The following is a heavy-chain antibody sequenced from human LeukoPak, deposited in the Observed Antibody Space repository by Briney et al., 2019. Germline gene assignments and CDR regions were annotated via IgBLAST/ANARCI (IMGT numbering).Heavy chain of an antibody. J-gene: IGHJ4*02. Sequence: GASVKVSCTASGYTFTSYDINWVRQATGQGLEWLGWMNPSSGNTGYAQKFQGRVTMTRDTSISTAYMELSSLRSEDTAVYYCARSVFPYYSGSGSPYNVDVRQNSYFDFWGQGTLVTVSS. CDR2: MNPSSGNT. CDR3: ARSVFPYYSGSGSPYNVDVRQNSYFDF. V-gene: IGHV1-8*01. D-gene: IGHD3-10*01. CDR1: GYTFTSYD.